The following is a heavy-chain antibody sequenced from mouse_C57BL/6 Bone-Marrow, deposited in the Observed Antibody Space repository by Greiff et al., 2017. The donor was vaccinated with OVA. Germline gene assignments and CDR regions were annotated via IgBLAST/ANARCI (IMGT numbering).Heavy chain of an antibody. CDR2: INPSNGGT. D-gene: IGHD1-1*01. J-gene: IGHJ2*01. CDR3: ARSDYYGSRYYFDC. V-gene: IGHV1-53*01. CDR1: GYTFTSYW. Sequence: VQLQQPGTELVKPGASVKLSCKASGYTFTSYWMHWVKQRPGQGLEWIGNINPSNGGTNYNEKFKSKATLTVDKSSSTAYMKLSSLTSEDSAVYYCARSDYYGSRYYFDCWGQGTTLTASS.